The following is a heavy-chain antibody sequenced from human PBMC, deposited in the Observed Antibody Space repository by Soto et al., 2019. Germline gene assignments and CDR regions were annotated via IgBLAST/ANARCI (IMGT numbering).Heavy chain of an antibody. J-gene: IGHJ4*02. CDR2: IIPIFGTA. CDR1: GGSFSSYA. D-gene: IGHD2-2*01. CDR3: ASRYCSSTSCWGNFDY. Sequence: GASVKLSCKASGGSFSSYAISWVRQATGQGLEWMGGIIPIFGTANYAQKFQGRVTITADESTSTAYMELSSLRSEDTAVYYCASRYCSSTSCWGNFDYWGQGTLVTLSS. V-gene: IGHV1-69*13.